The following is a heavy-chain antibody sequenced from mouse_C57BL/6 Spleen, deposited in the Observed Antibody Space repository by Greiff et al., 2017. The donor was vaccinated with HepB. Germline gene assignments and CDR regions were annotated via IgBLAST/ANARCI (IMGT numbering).Heavy chain of an antibody. CDR3: ARRGYYGSSSFAY. CDR1: GYTFTSYW. V-gene: IGHV1-61*01. D-gene: IGHD1-1*01. Sequence: QVQLQQPGAELVRPGSSVKLSCKASGYTFTSYWMDWVKQRPGQGLEWIGNIYPSDSETHYNQKFKDKATLTVDKSSSTAYMQLSSLTSEDSAVYNCARRGYYGSSSFAYWGQGTLVTVSA. CDR2: IYPSDSET. J-gene: IGHJ3*01.